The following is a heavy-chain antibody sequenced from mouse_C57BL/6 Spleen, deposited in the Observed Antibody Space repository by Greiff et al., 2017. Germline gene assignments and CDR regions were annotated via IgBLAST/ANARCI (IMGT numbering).Heavy chain of an antibody. V-gene: IGHV1-72*01. CDR2: IDPSSGGT. J-gene: IGHJ1*03. D-gene: IGHD1-1*01. Sequence: QVQLQQPGAELVKPGASVKMSCKASGYTFTSYWMTWVKQRPGRGLEWIGRIDPSSGGTKYNEKFKSKATLTVDKSSSTAYMQRSSLTSEDSAVYYFASSSPSYCDFEVWGTGTTVTVSS. CDR1: GYTFTSYW. CDR3: ASSSPSYCDFEV.